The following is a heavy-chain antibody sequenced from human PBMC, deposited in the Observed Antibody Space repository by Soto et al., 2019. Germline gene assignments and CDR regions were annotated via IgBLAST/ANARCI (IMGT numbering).Heavy chain of an antibody. CDR3: ARDKVTGLFDY. CDR1: GGSFSGYS. D-gene: IGHD2-8*02. J-gene: IGHJ4*02. V-gene: IGHV4-34*01. Sequence: SETLSLTCAVYGGSFSGYSWTWIRQPPGTGLEWIGEINHSGSTNYNPSLKSRVTISVDTSKNQFSLKLTSVTAADTAVYYCARDKVTGLFDYWGQGTLVTVSS. CDR2: INHSGST.